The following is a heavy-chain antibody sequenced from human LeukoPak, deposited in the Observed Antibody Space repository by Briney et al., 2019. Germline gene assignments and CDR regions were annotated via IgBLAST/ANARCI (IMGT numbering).Heavy chain of an antibody. J-gene: IGHJ6*02. V-gene: IGHV1-46*01. CDR2: INPSGGST. CDR3: AREYSGSYYDYYYYGMDV. D-gene: IGHD1-26*01. Sequence: ASVKVSCKASGYTFTSYYMHWVRQAPGQGLEWMGIINPSGGSTSYAQKFQGRVTMTRDTSTSTVYMELSSLRSEDTAVYYCAREYSGSYYDYYYYGMDVWGQGTTVTVSS. CDR1: GYTFTSYY.